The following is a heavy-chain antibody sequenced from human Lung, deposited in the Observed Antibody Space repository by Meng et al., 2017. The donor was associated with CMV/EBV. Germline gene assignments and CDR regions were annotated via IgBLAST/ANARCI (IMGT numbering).Heavy chain of an antibody. Sequence: GSXRLSCAVSGGFISSSSWWSWVRQPPGKGLEWIGEIHHSGRTKYNPSLKSRVIISVDKSKNQFTLNLSSVTAADTAVYFCAREYCSATSCYLVASGGMDVXGQGXTVTVSS. CDR1: GGFISSSSW. V-gene: IGHV4-4*01. CDR2: IHHSGRT. CDR3: AREYCSATSCYLVASGGMDV. J-gene: IGHJ6*02. D-gene: IGHD2-2*01.